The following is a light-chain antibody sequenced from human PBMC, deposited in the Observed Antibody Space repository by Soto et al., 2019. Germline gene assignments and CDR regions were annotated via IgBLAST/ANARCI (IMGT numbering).Light chain of an antibody. CDR1: QDIDSW. CDR3: QHLTSYPT. Sequence: WSQSTSVGDTVNITFRASQDIDSWLAWYQQKPGKAPKLLIYAASTLQSGVPSRFSGSGSGTDFTLPFSRLQPADFAIYYCQHLTSYPTFGQGTRLEIK. V-gene: IGKV1D-16*01. CDR2: AAS. J-gene: IGKJ5*01.